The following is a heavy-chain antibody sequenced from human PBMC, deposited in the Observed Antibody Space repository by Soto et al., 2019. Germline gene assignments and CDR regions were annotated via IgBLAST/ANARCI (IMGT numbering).Heavy chain of an antibody. CDR2: IAAGNGNT. D-gene: IGHD4-4*01. J-gene: IGHJ4*02. Sequence: QVQLVQSGTEARKPGASVKVSCRASGYIFTGYAIQWVRQAPGQRLEWMGWIAAGNGNTRYSQKFQDRVTISRDISASTAYLVLTSLSAEDTAIYYCATTASGTNYFDHWGQGTLVTVYS. V-gene: IGHV1-3*01. CDR1: GYIFTGYA. CDR3: ATTASGTNYFDH.